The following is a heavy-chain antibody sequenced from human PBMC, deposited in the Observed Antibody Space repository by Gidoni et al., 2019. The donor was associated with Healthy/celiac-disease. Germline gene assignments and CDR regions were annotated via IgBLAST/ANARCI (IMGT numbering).Heavy chain of an antibody. D-gene: IGHD6-19*01. J-gene: IGHJ4*02. Sequence: WLALIYWNDDKRYSPSLKSRLTITKDTSKNQVVLTMTNMDPVDTATYYCAHREAIAVAGYFDYWGQGTLVTVSS. CDR2: IYWNDDK. CDR3: AHREAIAVAGYFDY. V-gene: IGHV2-5*01.